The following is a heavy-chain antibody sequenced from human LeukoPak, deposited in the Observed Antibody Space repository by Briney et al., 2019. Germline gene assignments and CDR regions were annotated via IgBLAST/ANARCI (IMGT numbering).Heavy chain of an antibody. CDR3: ARGGYSYVYYFDY. V-gene: IGHV1-69*05. Sequence: GASVKVSCKASGYTFTGYYMHWVRPAPGQGLEWMGRIIPIFGTANYAQKFQGRVTITTDESTSTAYMELGSLRSEDTAVYYCARGGYSYVYYFDYWGQGTLVTVSS. D-gene: IGHD5-18*01. CDR2: IIPIFGTA. J-gene: IGHJ4*02. CDR1: GYTFTGYY.